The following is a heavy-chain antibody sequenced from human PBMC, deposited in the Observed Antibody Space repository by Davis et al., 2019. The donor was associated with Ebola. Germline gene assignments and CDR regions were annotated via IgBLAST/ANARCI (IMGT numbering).Heavy chain of an antibody. J-gene: IGHJ5*02. CDR1: GFTFDDYA. V-gene: IGHV3-20*01. CDR2: INWNGGST. D-gene: IGHD3-9*01. Sequence: GGSLRLSCAASGFTFDDYAISWVRQAPGKGLEWVSGINWNGGSTGYADSVKGRFTISRDNAKSSLYLQMNSLRAEDTALYHCARVNALTGYSRFDPWGQGTQVTVSS. CDR3: ARVNALTGYSRFDP.